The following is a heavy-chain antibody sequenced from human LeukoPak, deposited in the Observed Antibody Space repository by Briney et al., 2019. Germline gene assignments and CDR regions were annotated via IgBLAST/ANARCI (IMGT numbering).Heavy chain of an antibody. CDR3: ARGAGDSSGYYYFDY. J-gene: IGHJ4*02. Sequence: PSETLSLTCTVSGGSISSHYWSWIRQPAGKELEWIGRIYTSGSTNYNPSLKSRVTMSVDTSKNQFSLKLSSVTAADTAVYYCARGAGDSSGYYYFDYWGQGTLVTVSS. D-gene: IGHD3-22*01. CDR1: GGSISSHY. V-gene: IGHV4-4*07. CDR2: IYTSGST.